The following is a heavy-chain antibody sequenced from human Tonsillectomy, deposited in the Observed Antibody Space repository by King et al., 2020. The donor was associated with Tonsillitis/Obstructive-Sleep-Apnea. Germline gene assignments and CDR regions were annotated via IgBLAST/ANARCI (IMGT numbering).Heavy chain of an antibody. V-gene: IGHV3-43*02. Sequence: VQLVESGGGVVQPGGSLRLSCAASGFTFDDFAMHWVRQAPGKGLEWVSLISGDGGTTYYADSVKGRFTISRDHSRNSLYLQMNSPRTKDTDVYSCAKDKIDFFSPYSYYYYMDVWGKGTTVTVSS. D-gene: IGHD3-3*01. CDR3: AKDKIDFFSPYSYYYYMDV. J-gene: IGHJ6*03. CDR1: GFTFDDFA. CDR2: ISGDGGTT.